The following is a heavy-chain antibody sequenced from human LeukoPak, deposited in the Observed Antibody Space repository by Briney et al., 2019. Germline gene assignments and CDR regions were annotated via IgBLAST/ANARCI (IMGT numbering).Heavy chain of an antibody. V-gene: IGHV3-15*01. CDR3: TTDDPPDILTGLDRVDY. D-gene: IGHD3-9*01. CDR2: IKSKTDGGTT. J-gene: IGHJ4*02. CDR1: GFTFSNAW. Sequence: GGSLRLSCAASGFTFSNAWMSWVRQAPGKGLEWVGRIKSKTDGGTTDYAAPVKGRFAISRDDSKNTLYLQMNSQKTEDTAVYYCTTDDPPDILTGLDRVDYWGQGTLVTVSS.